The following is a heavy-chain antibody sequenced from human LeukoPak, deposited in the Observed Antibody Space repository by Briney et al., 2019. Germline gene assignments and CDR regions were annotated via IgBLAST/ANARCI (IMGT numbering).Heavy chain of an antibody. V-gene: IGHV1-8*01. CDR3: ARIAVAGRFTYYYYYGMDV. D-gene: IGHD6-19*01. CDR1: GYTFTSYD. Sequence: ASVKVSCNASGYTFTSYDINWVRQATGQGLEWMGWMNPNSGNTGYAQKFQGRVTMTRNTSISTAYMELSSLRSEDTAVYYCARIAVAGRFTYYYYYGMDVWGQGTTVTVSS. J-gene: IGHJ6*02. CDR2: MNPNSGNT.